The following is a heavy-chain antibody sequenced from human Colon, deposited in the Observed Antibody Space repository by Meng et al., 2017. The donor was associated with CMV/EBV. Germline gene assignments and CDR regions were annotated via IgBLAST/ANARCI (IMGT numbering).Heavy chain of an antibody. V-gene: IGHV3-23*01. Sequence: GESLKISCAASGFTSSFYAMSWVRLAPGKGLEWVSGISGSGGKTFYSDSVRGRFTISRDNSKNTVYLAMNSLRADDTAVYYCAKDGTTVAPYGYFENWGQGTQVTVSS. D-gene: IGHD2/OR15-2a*01. CDR1: GFTSSFYA. CDR3: AKDGTTVAPYGYFEN. J-gene: IGHJ1*01. CDR2: ISGSGGKT.